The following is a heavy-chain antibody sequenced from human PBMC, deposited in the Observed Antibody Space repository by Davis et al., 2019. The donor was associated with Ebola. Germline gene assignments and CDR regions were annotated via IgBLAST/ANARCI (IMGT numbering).Heavy chain of an antibody. V-gene: IGHV1-8*01. Sequence: AASVKVSCKASGYTFPRYDINWVRPAPGQGLEWVGWMKPNSGNTGYAQKFQGRVTMSRSTSISTAYMELSSLRSDDTAVYYCARGYGSWYFDLWGRGTLVTVSS. CDR1: GYTFPRYD. CDR2: MKPNSGNT. J-gene: IGHJ2*01. D-gene: IGHD1-26*01. CDR3: ARGYGSWYFDL.